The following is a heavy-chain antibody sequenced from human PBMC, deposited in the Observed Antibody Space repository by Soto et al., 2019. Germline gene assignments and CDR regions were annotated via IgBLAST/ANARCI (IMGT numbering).Heavy chain of an antibody. CDR1: GFSVSNNY. CDR2: IYSGGTT. J-gene: IGHJ6*02. V-gene: IGHV3-53*05. D-gene: IGHD3-10*01. CDR3: ARDYYGSGSYSYYYYGMDV. Sequence: PGGSLRLSCAASGFSVSNNYMNWVRQAPGKGLEWVSLIYSGGTTHYADSVKGRFTISRDNSKNTLYFQMNSLRAEDTAVYYCARDYYGSGSYSYYYYGMDVWGQRTTVTVSS.